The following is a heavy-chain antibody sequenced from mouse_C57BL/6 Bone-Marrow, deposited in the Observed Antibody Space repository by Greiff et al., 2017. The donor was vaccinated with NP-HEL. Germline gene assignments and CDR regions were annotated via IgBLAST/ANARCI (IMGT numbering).Heavy chain of an antibody. CDR1: GFTFSSYA. J-gene: IGHJ2*01. CDR3: AREIRFDY. Sequence: EVKLVESGGGLVKPGGSLKLSCAASGFTFSSYAMSWVRQTPEKRLEWVATISDGGSYTYYPDNVKGRFTISRDNAKNNLYLQMSHLKSEDTAMYYCAREIRFDYWGQGTTLTVSS. V-gene: IGHV5-4*01. CDR2: ISDGGSYT.